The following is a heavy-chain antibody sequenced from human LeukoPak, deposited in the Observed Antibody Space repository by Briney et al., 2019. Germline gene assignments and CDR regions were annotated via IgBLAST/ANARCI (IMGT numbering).Heavy chain of an antibody. Sequence: GRSLRLSCAAAGFTFSSYGMHWVRQDPGKWPEWVAFIRYDGSNTYHADSVKGRFTISRDNSKNTLYLQMNSLRAEDTAVYYCAKVESEYYDFWSGYSTPVGYYYYYMDVWGKGTTVTVSS. CDR2: IRYDGSNT. V-gene: IGHV3-30*02. D-gene: IGHD3-3*01. CDR3: AKVESEYYDFWSGYSTPVGYYYYYMDV. CDR1: GFTFSSYG. J-gene: IGHJ6*03.